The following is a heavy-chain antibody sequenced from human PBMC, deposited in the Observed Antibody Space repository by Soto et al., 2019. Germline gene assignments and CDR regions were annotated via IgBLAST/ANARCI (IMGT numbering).Heavy chain of an antibody. CDR1: GFTFSDYY. CDR3: ARDLGSSGYSPSGPGLDY. Sequence: QVQLVESGGGLVKPGGSLRLSCAASGFTFSDYYMSWIRQAPGKGLEWVSYISSSGSTIYYADSVKGRFTISRDNXKXSXFLQMNSLRAEDTAVYYCARDLGSSGYSPSGPGLDYWGQGTLVTVSS. V-gene: IGHV3-11*01. D-gene: IGHD3-22*01. J-gene: IGHJ4*02. CDR2: ISSSGSTI.